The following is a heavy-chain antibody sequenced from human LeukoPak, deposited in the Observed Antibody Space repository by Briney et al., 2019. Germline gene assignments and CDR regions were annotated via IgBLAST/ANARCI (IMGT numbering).Heavy chain of an antibody. D-gene: IGHD1-26*01. CDR1: GGTLSSYA. CDR2: IIPIVGTP. J-gene: IGHJ5*02. CDR3: ARTGSAGPSGGFDP. V-gene: IGHV1-69*13. Sequence: SVKVSCKASGGTLSSYAISWVRQAPGQGLEWMGGIIPIVGTPNYAQKFQGRVTITAGESTSTAYMELSSLRSEDTAVYYCARTGSAGPSGGFDPWGQGTLVTVSS.